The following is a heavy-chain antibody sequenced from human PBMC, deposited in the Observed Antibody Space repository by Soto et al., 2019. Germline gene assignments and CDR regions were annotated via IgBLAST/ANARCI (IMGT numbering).Heavy chain of an antibody. J-gene: IGHJ6*02. CDR2: ISSSSSYI. V-gene: IGHV3-21*01. CDR1: GFTFSSYS. CDR3: AREGDYYGSGSYGYGMDV. Sequence: GGSLRLSCAASGFTFSSYSMNWVRQAPGKGLEWVSSISSSSSYIYYADSVKGRFTISRDNAKNSLYLQMNSLRAEDTAVYYCAREGDYYGSGSYGYGMDVWGQGTTVTVSS. D-gene: IGHD3-10*01.